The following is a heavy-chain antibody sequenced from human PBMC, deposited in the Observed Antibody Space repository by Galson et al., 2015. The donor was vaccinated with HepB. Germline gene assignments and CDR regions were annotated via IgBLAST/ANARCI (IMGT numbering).Heavy chain of an antibody. J-gene: IGHJ5*02. D-gene: IGHD2-2*01. CDR3: TPDVYFSSYWSWLDP. CDR1: GFTFNNAW. V-gene: IGHV3-15*01. CDR2: IKSKTDGATT. Sequence: SLRLSCAASGFTFNNAWMNWVRQAPGKGLEWVGRIKSKTDGATTEYAAPVKGRFTISRDDSRNTLYLQMNSLRTVDTAVYYCTPDVYFSSYWSWLDPWGQGTLVTVSS.